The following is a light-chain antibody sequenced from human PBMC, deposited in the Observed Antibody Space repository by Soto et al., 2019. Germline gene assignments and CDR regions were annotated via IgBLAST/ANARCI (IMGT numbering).Light chain of an antibody. V-gene: IGLV2-14*01. CDR1: SSDVGGYNY. J-gene: IGLJ2*01. CDR3: SSYTSSSTPGVV. CDR2: DVS. Sequence: QSVLTQPASVSGSPGQSITISCTGTSSDVGGYNYVSWYQQHPGKAPKLMIYDVSTRPSGVSNRFSGSKSGNTASLTISGLQAEDEADYYCSSYTSSSTPGVVFGGGTQLTVL.